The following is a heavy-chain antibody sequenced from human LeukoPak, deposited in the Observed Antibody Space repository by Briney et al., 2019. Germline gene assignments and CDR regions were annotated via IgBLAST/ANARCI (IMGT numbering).Heavy chain of an antibody. CDR1: GGSISSYY. J-gene: IGHJ6*02. Sequence: PSETLSLTRTVSGGSISSYYWSWIRQPPGKGLEWIGYIYYSGSTNYNPPLKSRVTISVDTSKNQFSLKLSSVTAADTAVYYCARDAAETGYYYYAMDVWGQGTTVTVSS. D-gene: IGHD6-25*01. CDR2: IYYSGST. CDR3: ARDAAETGYYYYAMDV. V-gene: IGHV4-59*01.